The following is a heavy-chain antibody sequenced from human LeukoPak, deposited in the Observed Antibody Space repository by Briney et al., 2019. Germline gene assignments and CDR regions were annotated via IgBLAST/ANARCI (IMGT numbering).Heavy chain of an antibody. D-gene: IGHD3-22*01. CDR2: ISAYNGNT. Sequence: ASVKVSCKASGYTFTSYGISWVRQAPGQGLEWMGWISAYNGNTNYAQKLQGRVTMTTDTSTSTAYMELRSLRSDDTAVYYCARDDYYDSSGDPCYYYGMDVWGQGTTVTVSS. V-gene: IGHV1-18*01. CDR1: GYTFTSYG. J-gene: IGHJ6*02. CDR3: ARDDYYDSSGDPCYYYGMDV.